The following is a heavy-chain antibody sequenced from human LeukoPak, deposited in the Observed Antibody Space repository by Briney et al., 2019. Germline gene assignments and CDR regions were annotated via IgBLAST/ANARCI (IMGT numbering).Heavy chain of an antibody. V-gene: IGHV1-69*02. CDR2: TTPILRIA. CDR1: TITSTT. J-gene: IGHJ3*02. D-gene: IGHD2-21*02. CDR3: ATPRIYCGGDCYPDAFDI. Sequence: TITSTTHSWLHQDHHHRHHSMSTTTPILRIANYAQKFQGRVTITADKSTSTAYMELSSLRSEDTAVYYCATPRIYCGGDCYPDAFDIWGQGTMVTVSS.